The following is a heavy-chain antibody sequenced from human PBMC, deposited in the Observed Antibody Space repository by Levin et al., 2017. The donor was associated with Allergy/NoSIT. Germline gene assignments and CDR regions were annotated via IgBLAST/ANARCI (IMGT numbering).Heavy chain of an antibody. CDR2: FDPEDGET. CDR1: GYTLTELS. D-gene: IGHD3-9*01. V-gene: IGHV1-24*01. CDR3: ATASRYFDWLLWFDI. Sequence: ASVKVSCKVSGYTLTELSMHWVRQAPGKGLEWMGGFDPEDGETIYAQKFQGRVTMTEDTSTDTAYMELSSLRSEDTAVYYCATASRYFDWLLWFDIWGQGTMVTVSS. J-gene: IGHJ3*02.